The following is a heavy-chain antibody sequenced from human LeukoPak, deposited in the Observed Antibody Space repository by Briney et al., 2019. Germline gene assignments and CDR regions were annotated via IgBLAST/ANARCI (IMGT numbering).Heavy chain of an antibody. V-gene: IGHV3-21*01. J-gene: IGHJ3*02. CDR3: TRDQYSGHWYYAFDI. CDR2: ISTSSTYI. CDR1: GFTFSSYS. D-gene: IGHD6-19*01. Sequence: GGSLRLSCAASGFTFSSYSMNWVRQAPGKGLEWVSSISTSSTYIYYADSVKGRFTISRDNAKNSLYLQMNNLRDEDTAVYYCTRDQYSGHWYYAFDIWGQGTRVTVSS.